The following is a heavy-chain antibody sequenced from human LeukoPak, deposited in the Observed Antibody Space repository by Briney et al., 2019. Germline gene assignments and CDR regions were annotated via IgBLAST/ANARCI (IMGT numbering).Heavy chain of an antibody. CDR3: ARYAAFYGLRNNWFDP. CDR1: GGSISSQY. Sequence: SETLSLTCTVSGGSISSQYWSWIRQPPGKGLEWIGYIYYSGSTNYNPSLKSRVTISVDTSKNQFSLKLSSVTAADTAVYYCARYAAFYGLRNNWFDPWGQGTLVTVSS. J-gene: IGHJ5*02. V-gene: IGHV4-59*11. CDR2: IYYSGST. D-gene: IGHD2-2*01.